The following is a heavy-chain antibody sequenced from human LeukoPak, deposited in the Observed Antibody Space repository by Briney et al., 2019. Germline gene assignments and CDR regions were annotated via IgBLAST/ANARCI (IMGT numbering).Heavy chain of an antibody. CDR1: GFTFSSYA. Sequence: GGPLRLSCAASGFTFSSYAMHWVRQAPGKGLEWVAVISYDGSNKYYADSVKGRFTISRDNSKNTLYLQMNSLRAEDTAVYYCARASMVSYYYYYMDVWGKGTTVTVSS. CDR3: ARASMVSYYYYYMDV. CDR2: ISYDGSNK. V-gene: IGHV3-30*04. J-gene: IGHJ6*03. D-gene: IGHD3-10*01.